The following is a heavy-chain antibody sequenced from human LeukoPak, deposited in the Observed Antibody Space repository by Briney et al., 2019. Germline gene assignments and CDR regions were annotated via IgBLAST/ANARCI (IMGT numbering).Heavy chain of an antibody. CDR2: IYYSGST. Sequence: PSETLSLTCTVSGGSISSYYWSWIRQPPGKGLEWIGYIYYSGSTNYNPSLKSRVTISVDTSKNQFSLKLSSVTAADTAVYYCARRGRASSGYYIDYYFDYWGQGTLVTVSS. D-gene: IGHD3-22*01. CDR1: GGSISSYY. CDR3: ARRGRASSGYYIDYYFDY. J-gene: IGHJ4*02. V-gene: IGHV4-59*01.